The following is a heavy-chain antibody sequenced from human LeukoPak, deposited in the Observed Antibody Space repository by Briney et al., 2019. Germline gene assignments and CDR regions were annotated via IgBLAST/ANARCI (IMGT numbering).Heavy chain of an antibody. CDR1: GFTVSRNY. CDR3: ASDSSIAVAGELRTEGY. V-gene: IGHV3-53*01. D-gene: IGHD6-19*01. Sequence: GGSLRLSCAASGFTVSRNYMSWVRQAPGKGLEWVSVIYSGGSTYYADSVKGRFTISRDNSKNTLYLQMNSLRAEDTAVYYCASDSSIAVAGELRTEGYGAQGTLVTVSS. CDR2: IYSGGST. J-gene: IGHJ4*02.